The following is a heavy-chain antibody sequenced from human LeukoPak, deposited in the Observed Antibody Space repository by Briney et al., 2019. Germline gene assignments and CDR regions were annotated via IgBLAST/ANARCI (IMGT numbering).Heavy chain of an antibody. J-gene: IGHJ6*02. V-gene: IGHV1-8*02. D-gene: IGHD6-19*01. CDR1: GYTFTGYY. CDR3: ARGVRIAVAGIYYYGMDV. Sequence: ASVKVSCKASGYTFTGYYMHWVRQATGQGLEWMGWMNPNSGNTGYAQKFQGRVTMTRNTSISTAYMELSSLRSEDTAVYYCARGVRIAVAGIYYYGMDVWGQGTTVTVSS. CDR2: MNPNSGNT.